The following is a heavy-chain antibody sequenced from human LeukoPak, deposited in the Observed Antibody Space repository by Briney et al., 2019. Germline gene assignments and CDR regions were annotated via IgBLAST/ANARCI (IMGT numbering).Heavy chain of an antibody. J-gene: IGHJ4*02. CDR1: GGSISSSSYY. V-gene: IGHV4-39*07. D-gene: IGHD5-18*01. CDR2: IYYSGST. Sequence: PSETLSLTCTVSGGSISSSSYYWGWIRQPPGKGLEWIGTIYYSGSTYYNPSLKSRVAISVDTSKNQFSLKLSSVTAADTAVYYCARDTAMALFDYWGQGTLVTVSS. CDR3: ARDTAMALFDY.